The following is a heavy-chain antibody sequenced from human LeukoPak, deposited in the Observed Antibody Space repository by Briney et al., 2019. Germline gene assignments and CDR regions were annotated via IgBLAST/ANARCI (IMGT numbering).Heavy chain of an antibody. V-gene: IGHV3-73*01. Sequence: GGSLRLSCAASGFTFSSYWMSWVRQASGKGLEWVGRIRSRTSDYATAYAASVKGRFTISRDGSKNTAFLQMNSLRTEDTAVYYCTRHLIDYWGQGTLVTVSS. CDR2: IRSRTSDYAT. CDR1: GFTFSSYW. J-gene: IGHJ4*02. CDR3: TRHLIDY.